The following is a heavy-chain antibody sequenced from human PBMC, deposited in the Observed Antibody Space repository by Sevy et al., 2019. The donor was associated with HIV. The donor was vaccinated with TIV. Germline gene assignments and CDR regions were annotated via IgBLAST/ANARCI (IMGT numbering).Heavy chain of an antibody. CDR3: ARYCSSTSCYAPPFDY. D-gene: IGHD2-2*01. V-gene: IGHV1-2*06. J-gene: IGHJ4*02. Sequence: ASVNVSCKASGYTFTDYYMHWVRQAPGQGLELMGRINPKSGGTNYAQKFQGRVTMTRDTSISTAYMELSRLRSDDTAVYYCARYCSSTSCYAPPFDYWGQRTLVTVSS. CDR1: GYTFTDYY. CDR2: INPKSGGT.